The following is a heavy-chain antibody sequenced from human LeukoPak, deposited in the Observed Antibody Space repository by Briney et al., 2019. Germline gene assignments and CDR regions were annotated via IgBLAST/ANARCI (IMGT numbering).Heavy chain of an antibody. J-gene: IGHJ4*02. D-gene: IGHD5-24*01. V-gene: IGHV4-59*01. CDR1: GGSISSYY. CDR2: IYYSGST. Sequence: PSETLSLTCTVSGGSISSYYWSWIRQPPGKGLEWIGYIYYSGSTNYNPSLKSRVTISVDTSKNQFSLKLSSVTAADTAVYYCARSRDGYNYRYFDYWGQGTLVTVSS. CDR3: ARSRDGYNYRYFDY.